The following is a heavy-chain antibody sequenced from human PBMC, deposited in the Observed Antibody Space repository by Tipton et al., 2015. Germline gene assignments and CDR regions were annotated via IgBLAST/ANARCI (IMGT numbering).Heavy chain of an antibody. D-gene: IGHD3/OR15-3a*01. CDR1: GFTLSSAW. Sequence: GSLRLSCEVSGFTLSSAWMHWVRQAPGKGLEWVGRIKRKTDGGTTDFAAPVKGRFSISRDDSKNTLYLQMNSLKTEDTGVYWCCTDLISQWGQGTLVTVSS. V-gene: IGHV3-15*01. J-gene: IGHJ4*02. CDR2: IKRKTDGGTT. CDR3: CTDLISQ.